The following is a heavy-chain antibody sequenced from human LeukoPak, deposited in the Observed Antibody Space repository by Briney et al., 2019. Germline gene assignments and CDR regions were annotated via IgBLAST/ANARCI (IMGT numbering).Heavy chain of an antibody. J-gene: IGHJ4*02. V-gene: IGHV4-59*08. D-gene: IGHD2-15*01. CDR2: IYYSGMT. Sequence: SETLSLTCTVSGGSISGHYWSWIRQPPGKGLEWIGFIYYSGMTTYNPSLKSRVTISVDMSKNQFSLKLSSVSAADTALYYCARYFCSGGICYHFDYWGQGTLVTVSS. CDR1: GGSISGHY. CDR3: ARYFCSGGICYHFDY.